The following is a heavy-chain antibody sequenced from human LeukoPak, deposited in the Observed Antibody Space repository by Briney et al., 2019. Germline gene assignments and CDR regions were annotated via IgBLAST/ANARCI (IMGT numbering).Heavy chain of an antibody. CDR1: GGTFSSYA. Sequence: EASVRVSCKASGGTFSSYAISWVRQAPGQGLEWMGGIIPIFGTANYAQKFQGRVTITADESTSTAYMELSSLRSEDTAVYYCARSRSDFWSGYYSWFDPWGQGTLVTVSS. V-gene: IGHV1-69*13. CDR3: ARSRSDFWSGYYSWFDP. CDR2: IIPIFGTA. J-gene: IGHJ5*02. D-gene: IGHD3-3*01.